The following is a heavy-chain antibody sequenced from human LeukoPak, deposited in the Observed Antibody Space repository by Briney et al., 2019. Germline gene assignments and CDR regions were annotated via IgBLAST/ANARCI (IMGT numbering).Heavy chain of an antibody. CDR2: IVPILSTT. CDR3: ARVRDGYNYRHDY. J-gene: IGHJ4*02. D-gene: IGHD5-24*01. Sequence: ASVKVSCKASGGSFSNYAISWVRQAPGQGLEWMGGIVPILSTTNYARKFQGRVTMTAGESTSTAYMELSSLRSEATAVYYCARVRDGYNYRHDYWGQGTLVTVSS. V-gene: IGHV1-69*13. CDR1: GGSFSNYA.